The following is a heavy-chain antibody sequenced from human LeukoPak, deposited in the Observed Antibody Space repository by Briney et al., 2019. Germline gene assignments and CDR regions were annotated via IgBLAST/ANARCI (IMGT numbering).Heavy chain of an antibody. CDR1: GFTFDDYA. J-gene: IGHJ3*02. CDR2: ISWNSGSI. CDR3: ARWKGYYYGSGSYQLGAFDI. D-gene: IGHD3-10*01. Sequence: GGSLRLSCAASGFTFDDYAMHWVRQAPGKGLEWVSGISWNSGSIGYADSVKGRFTISRDNAKNSLYVQMNSLRAEDTALYYCARWKGYYYGSGSYQLGAFDIWGQGTMVTVSS. V-gene: IGHV3-9*01.